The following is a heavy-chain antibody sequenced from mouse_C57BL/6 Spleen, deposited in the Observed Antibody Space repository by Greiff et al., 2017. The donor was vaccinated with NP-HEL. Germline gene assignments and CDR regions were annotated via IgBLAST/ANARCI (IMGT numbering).Heavy chain of an antibody. CDR1: GFTFSDYG. V-gene: IGHV5-17*01. D-gene: IGHD1-1*01. CDR3: ARNYYGSSYWYFDV. CDR2: ISSGSSTI. Sequence: EVQLVESGGGLVKPGGSLKLSCAASGFTFSDYGMHWVRQAPEKGLEWVAYISSGSSTIYYADTVKGRFTISRDTAKNTLFLQMTSLRSEDTAMYYCARNYYGSSYWYFDVWGTGTTVTVSS. J-gene: IGHJ1*03.